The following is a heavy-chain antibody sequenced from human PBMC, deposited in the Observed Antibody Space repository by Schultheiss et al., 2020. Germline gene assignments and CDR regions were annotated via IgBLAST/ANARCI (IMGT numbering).Heavy chain of an antibody. CDR2: ISGSGGST. Sequence: GGSLRLSCAASGFTFSSYAMSWVRQAPGKGLEWVSAISGSGGSTYYADSVKGRFTISRDNAKNSLYLQMNSLRAEDTAVYYCARDRSTSRYYYYYMDVWGKGTTVTVSS. D-gene: IGHD2-2*01. CDR1: GFTFSSYA. J-gene: IGHJ6*03. CDR3: ARDRSTSRYYYYYMDV. V-gene: IGHV3-23*01.